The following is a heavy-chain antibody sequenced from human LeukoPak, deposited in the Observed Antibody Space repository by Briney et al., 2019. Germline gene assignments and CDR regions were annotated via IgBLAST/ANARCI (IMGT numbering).Heavy chain of an antibody. Sequence: GGSLRLSCVASGFTVSNNHVSWVRQAPGKGLEWVSLIDNVGGTYYADSVKGRFTISRDNSKNTLYLQMNSLRAEDTAVYYCAKRTDLLWFGEWSFDYWGQGTLVTVSS. J-gene: IGHJ4*02. V-gene: IGHV3-53*01. CDR2: IDNVGGT. CDR1: GFTVSNNH. CDR3: AKRTDLLWFGEWSFDY. D-gene: IGHD3-10*01.